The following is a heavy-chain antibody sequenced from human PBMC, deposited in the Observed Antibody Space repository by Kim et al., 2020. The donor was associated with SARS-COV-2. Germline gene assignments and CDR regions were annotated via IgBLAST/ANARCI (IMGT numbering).Heavy chain of an antibody. CDR1: GYTFTGYY. J-gene: IGHJ4*02. CDR3: ARGMDSSGYDY. Sequence: ASVKVSCKASGYTFTGYYMHWVRQAPEQGFEWMEWINPNIGATNYPQNFQGWVTMTRAPSTSPAYMGLGRLRSDDTAVYYCARGMDSSGYDYWGQGTLVTVSS. V-gene: IGHV1-2*04. CDR2: INPNIGAT. D-gene: IGHD3-22*01.